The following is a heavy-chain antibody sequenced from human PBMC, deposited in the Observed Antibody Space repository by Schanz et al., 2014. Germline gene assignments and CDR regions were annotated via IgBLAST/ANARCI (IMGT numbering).Heavy chain of an antibody. CDR2: ISHNSGHT. V-gene: IGHV1-2*02. CDR3: ARGGSSWEESFDY. Sequence: QVQLVQSGAEVKKPGASVKVSCKASGYTFTGYYMHWVRQAPGQGLEWMGWISHNSGHTNYSQKFQGRVTMTRDTSISTSYVDRSRLRSDGTGVYYCARGGSSWEESFDYGGQGTLVTVSS. D-gene: IGHD6-13*01. J-gene: IGHJ4*02. CDR1: GYTFTGYY.